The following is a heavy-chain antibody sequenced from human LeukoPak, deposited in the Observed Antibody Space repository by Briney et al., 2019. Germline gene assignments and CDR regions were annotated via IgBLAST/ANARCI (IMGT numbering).Heavy chain of an antibody. CDR1: GGSISSSSYY. D-gene: IGHD6-13*01. Sequence: SETLSLTCTVSGGSISSSSYYWGWIRQPPGKGLEWIGSIYYSGSTYYNPSPKSRVTISVGTSKNQFSLKLSSVTAADTAVYYCARGRVYSSSWSRWIYYFDYWGQGTLVTVSS. CDR2: IYYSGST. J-gene: IGHJ4*02. V-gene: IGHV4-39*07. CDR3: ARGRVYSSSWSRWIYYFDY.